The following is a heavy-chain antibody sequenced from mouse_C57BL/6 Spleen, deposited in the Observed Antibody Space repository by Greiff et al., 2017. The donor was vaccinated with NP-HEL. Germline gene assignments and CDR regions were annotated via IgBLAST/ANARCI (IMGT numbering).Heavy chain of an antibody. CDR1: GYAFSSSW. CDR3: ARPTVVVDYAMDY. J-gene: IGHJ4*01. V-gene: IGHV1-82*01. Sequence: QVQLQQSGPELVKPGASVKISCKASGYAFSSSWMNWVKQRPGKGLEWIGRIYPGDGDTNYNGKFKGKATLTADKSSSTAYMQLSSLTSEDSAVYFCARPTVVVDYAMDYWGQGTSVTVSS. D-gene: IGHD1-1*01. CDR2: IYPGDGDT.